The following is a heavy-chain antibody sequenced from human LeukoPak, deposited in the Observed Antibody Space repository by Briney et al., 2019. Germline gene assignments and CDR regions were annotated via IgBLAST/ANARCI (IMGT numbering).Heavy chain of an antibody. CDR1: GFRVSDYY. V-gene: IGHV3-66*03. CDR2: IRDSGEA. Sequence: PGGSLRLSCAVSGFRVSDYYISWVRQAPGKGLEWVGLIRDSGEAFYADFARGRFAISRDKSENTLYLQMNSLRVEDTAVYFCARDRAANQDWVEFDPWGQGTPVIVSS. D-gene: IGHD3/OR15-3a*01. J-gene: IGHJ5*02. CDR3: ARDRAANQDWVEFDP.